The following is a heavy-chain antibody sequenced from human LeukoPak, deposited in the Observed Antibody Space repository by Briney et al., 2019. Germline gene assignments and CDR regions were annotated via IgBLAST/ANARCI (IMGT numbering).Heavy chain of an antibody. CDR1: GYTFTGYY. V-gene: IGHV1-2*06. J-gene: IGHJ4*02. CDR3: ARVREGYDSSGHFDY. D-gene: IGHD3-22*01. CDR2: INPNSGGT. Sequence: GASVKVSCKASGYTFTGYYMHWVRQAPGQGLEWMGRINPNSGGTNYAQKFQGRVTMTRDTSISTAYMELSSLRSEDTAVYYCARVREGYDSSGHFDYWGQGTLVTVSS.